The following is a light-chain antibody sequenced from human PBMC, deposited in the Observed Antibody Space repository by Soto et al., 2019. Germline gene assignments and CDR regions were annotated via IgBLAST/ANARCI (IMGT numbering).Light chain of an antibody. CDR1: QSISSH. CDR2: DVS. Sequence: EIVLTQSPATLSLSPGERATLSCRASQSISSHLAWYQQKPGQAPRLLMYDVSNRATGIPARFCGSGSGTDFTLTISSLEPEDFAVYYCQQRPNWPLTFGGGTKVEIK. V-gene: IGKV3-11*01. J-gene: IGKJ4*01. CDR3: QQRPNWPLT.